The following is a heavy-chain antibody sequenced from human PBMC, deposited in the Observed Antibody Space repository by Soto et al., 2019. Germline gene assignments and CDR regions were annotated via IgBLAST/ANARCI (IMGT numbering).Heavy chain of an antibody. D-gene: IGHD2-2*01. Sequence: SETLSLTCAVYGGSFSGYYWSWIRQPPGKGLEWIGEINHSGSTNYSPSLKSRVTISVDTSKNQFSLKLSSVTAADTAVYYCARGSRGYCSSTSCYGDRIWFDPWGQGTLVTVSS. CDR2: INHSGST. V-gene: IGHV4-34*01. CDR1: GGSFSGYY. J-gene: IGHJ5*02. CDR3: ARGSRGYCSSTSCYGDRIWFDP.